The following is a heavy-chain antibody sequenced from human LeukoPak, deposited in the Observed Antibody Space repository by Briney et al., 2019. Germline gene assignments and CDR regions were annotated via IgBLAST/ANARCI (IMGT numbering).Heavy chain of an antibody. D-gene: IGHD3-10*01. CDR3: AKDIVWFGAREVPSSFDY. J-gene: IGHJ4*02. Sequence: GGSLRLSCAASGFTFSSYGMHWVRQAPGKGLEWVAFIRYDGSNKYYADSVKGRFTISRDNSKNTLYLQMNSLRAEDTAVYYCAKDIVWFGAREVPSSFDYWGQGTLVTVSS. V-gene: IGHV3-30*02. CDR1: GFTFSSYG. CDR2: IRYDGSNK.